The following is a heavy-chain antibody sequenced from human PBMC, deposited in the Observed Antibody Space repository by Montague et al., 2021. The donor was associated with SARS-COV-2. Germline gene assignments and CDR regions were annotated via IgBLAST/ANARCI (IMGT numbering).Heavy chain of an antibody. CDR2: ISHSSNTI. V-gene: IGHV3-11*01. CDR3: ARPPTFYYESSGYYSN. J-gene: IGHJ4*02. CDR1: GFALSDYY. D-gene: IGHD3-22*01. Sequence: SLRLSCAASGFALSDYYMAWIRQAPGKGLEWLAYISHSSNTIAYADSVKGRFTTSRGNANNSVHLHMTNLRVEDTAVYYCARPPTFYYESSGYYSNWGQGAQVTVSS.